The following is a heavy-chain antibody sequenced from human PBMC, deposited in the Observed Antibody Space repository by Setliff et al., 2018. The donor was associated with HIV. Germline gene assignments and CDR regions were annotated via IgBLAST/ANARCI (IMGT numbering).Heavy chain of an antibody. V-gene: IGHV4-4*02. CDR2: IYHSGST. J-gene: IGHJ4*02. D-gene: IGHD3-10*01. CDR3: ARDGMVRGSKAFGY. CDR1: GGSISSTNW. Sequence: PSETLSLTCAVSGGSISSTNWWSWVRQPPGKGLEWIGEIYHSGSTYYNPSLKSRVTISVDTSKNQFSLKLSSVTAADTAVYYCARDGMVRGSKAFGYWGQGTLVTVSS.